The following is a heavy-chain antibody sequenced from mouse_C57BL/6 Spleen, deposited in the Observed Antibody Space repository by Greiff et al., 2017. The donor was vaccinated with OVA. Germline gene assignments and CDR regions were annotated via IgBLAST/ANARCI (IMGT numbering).Heavy chain of an antibody. CDR2: IYPSDSET. D-gene: IGHD1-1*01. J-gene: IGHJ3*01. CDR3: AREDYYGFAY. Sequence: VQLQQPGAELVRPGSSVKLSCKASGYTFTSYWMAWVKQRPGQGLEWIGNIYPSDSETHYNQKFKDKATLTVDKSSSTAYMQLSSLTSEDSAVYYGAREDYYGFAYWGQGTLVTVSA. CDR1: GYTFTSYW. V-gene: IGHV1-61*01.